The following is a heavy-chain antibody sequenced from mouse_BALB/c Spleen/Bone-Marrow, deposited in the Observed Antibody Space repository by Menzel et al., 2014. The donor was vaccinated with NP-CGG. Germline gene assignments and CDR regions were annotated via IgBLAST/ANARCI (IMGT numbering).Heavy chain of an antibody. CDR2: IDTSDSYT. Sequence: QVQLQQPGAELVMPGASVKMSCKASGHTFTDYWMHWVKQRPGQGLEGIGAIDTSDSYTSYNQKFKGKATLTVDESSSTAYMQLSSLTSEDSAVYYCARSDYRFDPLPYWGQGTLVTVSA. D-gene: IGHD2-14*01. CDR1: GHTFTDYW. J-gene: IGHJ3*01. CDR3: ARSDYRFDPLPY. V-gene: IGHV1-69*01.